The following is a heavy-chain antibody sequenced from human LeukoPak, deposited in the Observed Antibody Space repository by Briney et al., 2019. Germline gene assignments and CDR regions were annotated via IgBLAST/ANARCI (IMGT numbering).Heavy chain of an antibody. V-gene: IGHV3-53*01. J-gene: IGHJ5*02. CDR1: GFTVSSNY. Sequence: GGSLRLSCAASGFTVSSNYMSWVRQAPGKGLEWVSVIYSGGSTYYADSVKGRFTISRDNSKNTLYLQMNSLRAEDTAVYYCAREEESGQGGFDPWGQGTLVTVSS. CDR2: IYSGGST. D-gene: IGHD3-10*01. CDR3: AREEESGQGGFDP.